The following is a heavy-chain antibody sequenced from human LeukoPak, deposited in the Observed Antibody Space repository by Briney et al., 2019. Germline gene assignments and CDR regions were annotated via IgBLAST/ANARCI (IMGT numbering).Heavy chain of an antibody. CDR2: INHSGST. V-gene: IGHV4-34*01. CDR1: DGSFNDYF. CDR3: ARDRLSWQYYYDSSGYRGWFDP. J-gene: IGHJ5*02. D-gene: IGHD3-22*01. Sequence: SETLSLTCAVYDGSFNDYFWSWVRQPPGKGLEWIGEINHSGSTNYNPSLKRRVSLSLDTSKRQFSLKLRSVTAADTAVYYCARDRLSWQYYYDSSGYRGWFDPWGQGTLVTVSS.